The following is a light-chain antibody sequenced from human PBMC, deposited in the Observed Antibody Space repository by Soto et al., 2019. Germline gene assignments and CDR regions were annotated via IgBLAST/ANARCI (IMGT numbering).Light chain of an antibody. CDR1: SSNIGAGYV. Sequence: QSVLTQPPSVSGAPGQRVTISCTGSSSNIGAGYVVHWYQRLPGTAPKVLIYSNNNRPSGVPDRFSGSKSGTSASLAITGLQAEDEADYYCQSYDSSLSGSYVFGTGTKVTVL. CDR3: QSYDSSLSGSYV. V-gene: IGLV1-40*01. CDR2: SNN. J-gene: IGLJ1*01.